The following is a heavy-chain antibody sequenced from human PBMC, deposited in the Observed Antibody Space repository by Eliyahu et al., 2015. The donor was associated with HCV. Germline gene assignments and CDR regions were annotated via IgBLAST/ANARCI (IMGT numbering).Heavy chain of an antibody. Sequence: EVQLVESGGGLVQPGRSLRLSCTAXGFNFGDYGMNWVRQAPGKGLEWVAFIRSKGNGGTTEYAASVKGRFTISRDDSKSIAYLQMNSLKPEDTAVYYCNRGGCGGDCYWSPFFDHWGQGSLVTVSS. CDR1: GFNFGDYG. CDR3: NRGGCGGDCYWSPFFDH. J-gene: IGHJ4*02. V-gene: IGHV3-49*04. D-gene: IGHD2-21*01. CDR2: IRSKGNGGTT.